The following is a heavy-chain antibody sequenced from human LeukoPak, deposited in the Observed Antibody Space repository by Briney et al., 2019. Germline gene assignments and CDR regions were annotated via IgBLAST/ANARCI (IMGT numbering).Heavy chain of an antibody. D-gene: IGHD5-24*01. Sequence: GGSLRLSCAASGFTFSSYAMNWVRQAPGKGLEWVSVISGGGYTTYYAESVKGRFTISRDNSRNTVHLQMNSLRADDTAVYYCASAEMATIREDGFDIWGQGTMVTVSS. CDR2: ISGGGYTT. CDR3: ASAEMATIREDGFDI. J-gene: IGHJ3*02. V-gene: IGHV3-23*01. CDR1: GFTFSSYA.